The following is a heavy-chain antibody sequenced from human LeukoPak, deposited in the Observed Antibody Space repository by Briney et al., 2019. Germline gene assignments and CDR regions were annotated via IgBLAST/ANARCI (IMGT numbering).Heavy chain of an antibody. D-gene: IGHD3-10*01. CDR2: ISSSSSTI. CDR1: GFTFRSFS. J-gene: IGHJ4*02. Sequence: PGGSLRLSCAASGFTFRSFSMNWVRQAPGKGLEWVSYISSSSSTIYNADSVKGRFTISRDNAKNSLYLQMNSLRAEDTAVYYCARDIYGSGSYYQIDYWGQGTLVTVSS. V-gene: IGHV3-48*04. CDR3: ARDIYGSGSYYQIDY.